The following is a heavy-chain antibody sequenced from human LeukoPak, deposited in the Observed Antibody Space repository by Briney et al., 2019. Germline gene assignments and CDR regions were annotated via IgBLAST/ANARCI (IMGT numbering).Heavy chain of an antibody. J-gene: IGHJ4*02. Sequence: GGSLRLSCAASGFTFSSYFMGWVRQAPGKGLEXVSSISSGSDYIYYGDSVKGRFTISRDNAKSSLYLQMNSLRAEDTAVFYCARSTAGGFSGYEDWGQGTLVTVSS. V-gene: IGHV3-21*01. D-gene: IGHD5-12*01. CDR3: ARSTAGGFSGYED. CDR1: GFTFSSYF. CDR2: ISSGSDYI.